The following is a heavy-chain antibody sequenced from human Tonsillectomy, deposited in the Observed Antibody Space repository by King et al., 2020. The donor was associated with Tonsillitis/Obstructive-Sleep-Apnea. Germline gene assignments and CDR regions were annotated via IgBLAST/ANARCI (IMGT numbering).Heavy chain of an antibody. CDR2: IYYSGGT. CDR3: AIQTRGDYVPFDY. D-gene: IGHD4-17*01. J-gene: IGHJ4*02. V-gene: IGHV4-31*03. Sequence: VQLQESGPGLVKPSQTLSLTCTVSGGSISSGGYYWNWIRQHPGKGLEWIGCIYYSGGTYYNPSLKSRLIISVDTSKNQLSLKLSSVTAADTAVYYCAIQTRGDYVPFDYWGQGTLVTVSS. CDR1: GGSISSGGYY.